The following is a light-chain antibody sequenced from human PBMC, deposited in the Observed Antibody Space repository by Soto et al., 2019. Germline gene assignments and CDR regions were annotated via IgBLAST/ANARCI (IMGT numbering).Light chain of an antibody. Sequence: DIQMTQSPSSLSASLGDRATITCRASQSITTFLNWYQQKPGKAPNLLIYAASSLQSRVPSRFSGSGSGTDFTLTIRSLQPEDFATYYCQQSYITPWTFGQGTKVEIK. CDR1: QSITTF. J-gene: IGKJ1*01. CDR3: QQSYITPWT. CDR2: AAS. V-gene: IGKV1-39*01.